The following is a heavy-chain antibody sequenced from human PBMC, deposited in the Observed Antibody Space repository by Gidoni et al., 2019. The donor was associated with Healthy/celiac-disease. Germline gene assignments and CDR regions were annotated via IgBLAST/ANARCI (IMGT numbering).Heavy chain of an antibody. CDR2: ISAYNGNT. CDR3: ARDGCSSTSCYTDTRTGGMDV. V-gene: IGHV1-18*01. D-gene: IGHD2-2*02. J-gene: IGHJ6*02. Sequence: QVQLVQSGAEVKKPGASVKVSCKASGYTFTSYGISWVRQAPGQGLEWMGWISAYNGNTNYAQKLQGRVTMTTDTSTSTAYMELRSLRSDDTAVYYCARDGCSSTSCYTDTRTGGMDVWGQGTTVTVSS. CDR1: GYTFTSYG.